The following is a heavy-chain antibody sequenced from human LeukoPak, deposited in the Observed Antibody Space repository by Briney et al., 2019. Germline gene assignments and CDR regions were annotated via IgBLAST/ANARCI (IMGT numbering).Heavy chain of an antibody. CDR3: ARVWFGETDFDY. V-gene: IGHV1-2*02. CDR2: INPNSGGT. Sequence: ASVKVSCKASAYTFTDYYIHWVRQAPGQGLEWMGWINPNSGGTNYAQKFQGRVTMTRDTSISTAYMELSRLRSDDTAVYYCARVWFGETDFDYWGQGTLVTVSS. CDR1: AYTFTDYY. D-gene: IGHD3-10*01. J-gene: IGHJ4*02.